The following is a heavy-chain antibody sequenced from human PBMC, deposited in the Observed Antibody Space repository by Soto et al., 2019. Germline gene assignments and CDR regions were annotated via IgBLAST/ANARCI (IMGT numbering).Heavy chain of an antibody. CDR2: IYYSGST. J-gene: IGHJ6*03. CDR1: GGSISSSSYY. D-gene: IGHD3-3*01. CDR3: ARMAYYDFWSGYLPLYYYYYMDV. V-gene: IGHV4-39*01. Sequence: PSETLSLTCTVSGGSISSSSYYWGWIRQPPGKGLEWIGSIYYSGSTYYNPSLKSRVTISVDTSKNQFSLKLSSVTAADTAVYYCARMAYYDFWSGYLPLYYYYYMDVWGKGTTVT.